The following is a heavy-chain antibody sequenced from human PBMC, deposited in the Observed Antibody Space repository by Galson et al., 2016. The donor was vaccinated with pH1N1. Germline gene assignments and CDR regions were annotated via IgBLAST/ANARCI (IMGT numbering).Heavy chain of an antibody. Sequence: QSGAEVKKPGESLKISCKASGYSFTRYWIAWVRQVPGKGLEWVGVVNPGGSTIRYSPPFQGQVTISSDKSINTADLQWISLKASDTATYYCARQYGFGDYRGDAFDIWGQGTMVIVSS. V-gene: IGHV5-51*03. CDR1: GYSFTRYW. J-gene: IGHJ3*02. CDR2: VNPGGSTI. D-gene: IGHD4-17*01. CDR3: ARQYGFGDYRGDAFDI.